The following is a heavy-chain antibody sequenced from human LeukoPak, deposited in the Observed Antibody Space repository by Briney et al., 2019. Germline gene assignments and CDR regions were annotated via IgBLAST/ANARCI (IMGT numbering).Heavy chain of an antibody. Sequence: SETLSLTCTVSGGSISSYYWSWIRQPPGKGLEWIGYIYYSGSTYYNPSLKSRVTISVDTSKNQFSLKLSSVTAADTAVYYCARGAGVSPNDAFDIWGQGTMVTVSS. V-gene: IGHV4-59*08. CDR1: GGSISSYY. J-gene: IGHJ3*02. CDR2: IYYSGST. CDR3: ARGAGVSPNDAFDI. D-gene: IGHD6-19*01.